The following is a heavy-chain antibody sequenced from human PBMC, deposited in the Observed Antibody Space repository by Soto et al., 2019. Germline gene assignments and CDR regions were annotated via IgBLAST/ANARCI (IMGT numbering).Heavy chain of an antibody. D-gene: IGHD1-26*01. J-gene: IGHJ4*02. CDR2: ILGSGSNT. Sequence: GGSLRLSCSASGFTFSNYAMTWVRQAPGKRPEWVSTILGSGSNTYYPDSVKGRFTISRDNSRNTVDLQLNSLRAEDTAVYYCTRYIVGPYYFDYWGQGTPVTVSS. V-gene: IGHV3-23*01. CDR3: TRYIVGPYYFDY. CDR1: GFTFSNYA.